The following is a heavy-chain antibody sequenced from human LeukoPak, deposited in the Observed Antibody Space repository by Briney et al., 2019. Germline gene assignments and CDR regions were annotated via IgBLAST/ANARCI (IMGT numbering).Heavy chain of an antibody. V-gene: IGHV1-2*02. CDR2: INPNSGGT. CDR1: GYTFTGYY. J-gene: IGHJ4*02. D-gene: IGHD3-16*01. CDR3: AREFHSTFYDYIK. Sequence: ASVKVSCKASGYTFTGYYMHWVRQAPGQGLEWMGWINPNSGGTNYAQKFQGRVTMTRDTSISTAYMELSRLRSDDTAVCYCAREFHSTFYDYIKWGQETLVTVSS.